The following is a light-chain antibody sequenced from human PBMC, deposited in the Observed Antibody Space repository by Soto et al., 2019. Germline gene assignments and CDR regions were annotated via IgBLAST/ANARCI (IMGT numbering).Light chain of an antibody. CDR2: DAS. CDR3: QQYGSSGT. J-gene: IGKJ1*01. Sequence: DIQLTQSPSTLSASIGDRVTITFRAGQSLSRWLAWYQEKPGQAPNLLIYDASNLKIGVPSRFSGSGSGTDFTLTISRLEPEDFAVYYCQQYGSSGTFGQGTKVDI. CDR1: QSLSRW. V-gene: IGKV1-5*01.